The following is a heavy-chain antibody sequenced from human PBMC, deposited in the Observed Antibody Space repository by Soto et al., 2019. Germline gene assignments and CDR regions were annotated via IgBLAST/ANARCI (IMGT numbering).Heavy chain of an antibody. J-gene: IGHJ6*03. V-gene: IGHV3-30*18. Sequence: GGSLRLSCAASGFTFSSYGMHWVRQAPGKGLEWVAVISYDGSNKYYADSAKGRFTISRDNSKNTLYLQMNSLRAEDTAVYYSAKPQKAFHVSPPPYRGVGGKGTGVTVSS. CDR2: ISYDGSNK. CDR3: AKPQKAFHVSPPPYRGV. D-gene: IGHD3-16*01. CDR1: GFTFSSYG.